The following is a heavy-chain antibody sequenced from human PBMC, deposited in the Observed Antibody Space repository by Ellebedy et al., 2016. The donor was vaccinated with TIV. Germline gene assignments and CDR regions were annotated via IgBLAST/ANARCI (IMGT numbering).Heavy chain of an antibody. CDR1: GSTFSGSA. J-gene: IGHJ4*02. D-gene: IGHD3-22*01. CDR3: AITYYYDSSGYTIDY. V-gene: IGHV3-73*01. Sequence: PGGSLRLSCAASGSTFSGSAMHWILQASGKGLEWVGRIRSKANSYATEYTASVNGRFTISRDDSKNTAYLQMNSLETEDTAGYYCAITYYYDSSGYTIDYWGQGTLVTVTS. CDR2: IRSKANSYAT.